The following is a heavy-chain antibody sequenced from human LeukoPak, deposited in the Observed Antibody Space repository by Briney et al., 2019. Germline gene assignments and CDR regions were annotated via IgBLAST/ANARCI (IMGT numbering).Heavy chain of an antibody. V-gene: IGHV3-23*01. J-gene: IGHJ4*02. CDR3: AKQLEYCSDGSCYFPY. D-gene: IGHD2-15*01. CDR2: ISNNGGYT. CDR1: GFTFSSSA. Sequence: GGSLRLSCAASGFTFSSSAMSWVRQAPGKGLEWVSAISNNGGYTYYADSVQGRFTISRDNSKSTLCLQMNSLRAEDTAVYYCAKQLEYCSDGSCYFPYWGQGTLVTVSS.